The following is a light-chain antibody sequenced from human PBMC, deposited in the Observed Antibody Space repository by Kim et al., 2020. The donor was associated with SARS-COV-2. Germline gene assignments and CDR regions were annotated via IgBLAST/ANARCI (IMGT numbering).Light chain of an antibody. V-gene: IGKV1-27*01. CDR2: ASS. Sequence: AFVGDRVPITCRPSQGISNYLAWYQQRPGNTPKVLIHASSTLQSGVPSRFRGSTSGTDFTLTISNLQPEDTGTYYCQQYKSVPITFGQGTRLEIK. CDR3: QQYKSVPIT. CDR1: QGISNY. J-gene: IGKJ5*01.